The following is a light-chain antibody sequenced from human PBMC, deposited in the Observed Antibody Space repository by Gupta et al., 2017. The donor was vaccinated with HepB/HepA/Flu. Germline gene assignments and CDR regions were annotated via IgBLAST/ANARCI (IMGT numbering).Light chain of an antibody. V-gene: IGLV2-14*03. CDR3: SSYTTSSTYV. CDR2: DVS. J-gene: IGLJ1*01. Sequence: QSALTQPASVSGSPGPSIAISCTGTSSDLGGYNYVSWYQQHPGKAPKLMIYDVSNRPSGVSNRFSGSKSGNTASLTISGLQAEDEADYYCSSYTTSSTYVFGTGTKVTVL. CDR1: SSDLGGYNY.